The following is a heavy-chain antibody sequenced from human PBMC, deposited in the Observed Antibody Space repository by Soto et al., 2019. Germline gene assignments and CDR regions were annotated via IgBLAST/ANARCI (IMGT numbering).Heavy chain of an antibody. CDR1: GGSISSGGFY. V-gene: IGHV4-31*03. CDR3: ARDHALAVAGNWLDP. CDR2: IYYSVRA. D-gene: IGHD6-19*01. J-gene: IGHJ5*02. Sequence: PSETLSLTCTVSGGSISSGGFYWRWIRHHPGKGLEWIGYIYYSVRAYYNPSLKSRVTISVDTSMNQFSLKLTSLTAADTAVYYCARDHALAVAGNWLDPWGQANLVTVS.